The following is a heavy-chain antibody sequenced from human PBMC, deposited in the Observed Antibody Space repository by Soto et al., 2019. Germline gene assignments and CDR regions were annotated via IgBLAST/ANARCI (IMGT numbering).Heavy chain of an antibody. CDR3: ARFGGYSGYDSLDY. J-gene: IGHJ4*02. CDR2: INAGNGNT. V-gene: IGHV1-3*01. Sequence: QVQLVQSGAEVKKPGASVKVSCKASGYTFTSYAMHWVRQAPGQRLEWMGWINAGNGNTKYSQKFQGRVNTTRDTSASKAYMELSSLRSEDTAVYYCARFGGYSGYDSLDYWGQGTLVTVSS. D-gene: IGHD5-12*01. CDR1: GYTFTSYA.